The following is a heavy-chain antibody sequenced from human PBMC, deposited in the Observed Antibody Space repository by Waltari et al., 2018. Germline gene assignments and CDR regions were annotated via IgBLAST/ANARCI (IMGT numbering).Heavy chain of an antibody. CDR2: VRGDWKT. CDR3: ARDRGRGLYLDS. D-gene: IGHD2-15*01. V-gene: IGHV4-4*02. Sequence: QLQLQESGPELVKPSGTLSLTCAVSGDSMSNTDCWSWVRQPPGKGLEWMGQVRGDWKTNYNPSFASRVTIPLDTYNKQFSLKVTSATAADTAVYYCARDRGRGLYLDSWGPGILVTVSP. J-gene: IGHJ4*02. CDR1: GDSMSNTDC.